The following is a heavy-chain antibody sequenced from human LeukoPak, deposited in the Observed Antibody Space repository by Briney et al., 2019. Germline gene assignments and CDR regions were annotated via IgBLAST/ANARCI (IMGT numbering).Heavy chain of an antibody. J-gene: IGHJ6*02. CDR1: GFTFSSYG. V-gene: IGHV3-30*18. Sequence: PGGSLRLSCAASGFTFSSYGMHWVRQAPGKGLEWVAVISYDGSNKYYADSVKGRFTISRDNSKNTLYLQMNSLRAEDTAVYYCAKVLPPYSGPYSSSYLYYGMDVWGQGTTVTVSS. D-gene: IGHD6-13*01. CDR3: AKVLPPYSGPYSSSYLYYGMDV. CDR2: ISYDGSNK.